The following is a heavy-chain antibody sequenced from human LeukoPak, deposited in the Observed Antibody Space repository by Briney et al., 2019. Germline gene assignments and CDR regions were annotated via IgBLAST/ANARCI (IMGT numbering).Heavy chain of an antibody. V-gene: IGHV3-21*01. J-gene: IGHJ4*02. CDR1: GISLSNYA. CDR3: ASPRDGY. CDR2: ISSSSSYI. Sequence: GSLRLSCVVSGISLSNYAMTWVRQAPGKGLEWVSSISSSSSYIYYADSVKGRFTISRDNAKNSLYLQMNSLRAEDTAVYYCASPRDGYWGQGTLVTVSS. D-gene: IGHD5-24*01.